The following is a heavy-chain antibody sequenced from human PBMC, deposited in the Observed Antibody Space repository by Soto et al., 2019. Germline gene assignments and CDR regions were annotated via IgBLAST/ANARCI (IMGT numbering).Heavy chain of an antibody. J-gene: IGHJ5*02. Sequence: PSETLSLTFAVSGGSFSPNYWSWIRQPPGKGLEWVGYIYFDGTTRHNPALKSRVTISLETSKSQFSLRLSSVTAADTAVYYCARQYYYGSGSYSWGWFDPWGQGTLVTVSS. V-gene: IGHV4-59*08. CDR2: IYFDGTT. CDR3: ARQYYYGSGSYSWGWFDP. CDR1: GGSFSPNY. D-gene: IGHD3-10*01.